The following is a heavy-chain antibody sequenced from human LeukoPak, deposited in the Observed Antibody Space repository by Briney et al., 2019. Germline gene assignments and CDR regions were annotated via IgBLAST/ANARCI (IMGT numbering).Heavy chain of an antibody. D-gene: IGHD3-9*01. CDR1: RYTLTELS. CDR2: FDPEDGET. J-gene: IGHJ4*02. CDR3: ATAYYDILTGYYHFDY. V-gene: IGHV1-24*01. Sequence: ASVKVSCKVSRYTLTELSMHWVRQAPGKGLEGMGGFDPEDGETIYAQKFQGRVTMTEDTSTDTAYMELSSLGSEDTAVYYCATAYYDILTGYYHFDYWGQGTLVTVSS.